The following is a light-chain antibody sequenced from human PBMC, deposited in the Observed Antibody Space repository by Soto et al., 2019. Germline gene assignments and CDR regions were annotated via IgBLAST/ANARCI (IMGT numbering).Light chain of an antibody. CDR3: LQHNSYPRT. J-gene: IGKJ1*01. Sequence: DIQMTQSPSSLSASVGDRVTITCRASQPITNDLSWYQQKPGEPPKRLIYAASTLHSGVPSRFSGSGSGTEFTLTISSLQPEDFATYFCLQHNSYPRTFGQGTKWEIK. CDR1: QPITND. V-gene: IGKV1-17*01. CDR2: AAS.